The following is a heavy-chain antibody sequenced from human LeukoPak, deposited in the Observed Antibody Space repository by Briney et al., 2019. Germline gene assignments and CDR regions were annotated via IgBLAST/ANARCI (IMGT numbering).Heavy chain of an antibody. V-gene: IGHV3-23*01. CDR1: GFTFSSYA. J-gene: IGHJ4*02. CDR3: AISAYTYLARHHFDY. Sequence: GGSLRLSCAASGFTFSSYAMSWVRQAPGKGLEWVSAISGSGGSTYYADSVKGRFTISRDNSKNTLYLQMNSLRAEDTAVYYRAISAYTYLARHHFDYWGQGTLVTVSS. CDR2: ISGSGGST. D-gene: IGHD6-25*01.